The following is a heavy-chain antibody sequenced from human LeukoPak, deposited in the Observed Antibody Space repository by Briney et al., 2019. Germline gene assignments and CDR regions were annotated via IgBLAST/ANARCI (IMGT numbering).Heavy chain of an antibody. CDR2: ISYDGSNE. D-gene: IGHD4-17*01. J-gene: IGHJ6*03. CDR3: AKEYRATVTYYYYYYMDV. Sequence: GRSLRLSCAASGFTFSSYGMHWVRQAPGKGLEWVAVISYDGSNEYYADSVKGRFTISRDNSKNTLYLQMNSLRAEDTAVYYCAKEYRATVTYYYYYYMDVWGKGTTVTVSS. CDR1: GFTFSSYG. V-gene: IGHV3-30*18.